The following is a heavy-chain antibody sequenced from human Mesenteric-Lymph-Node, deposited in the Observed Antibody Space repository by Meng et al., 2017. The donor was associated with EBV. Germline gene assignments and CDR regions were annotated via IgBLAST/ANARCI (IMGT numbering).Heavy chain of an antibody. V-gene: IGHV4-30-4*01. J-gene: IGHJ2*01. D-gene: IGHD1-1*01. Sequence: QVQLQESGPGLVKPSETLPLTCTVSGASISSGGYYWNWIRQSPGKGLELIGYIFYGGYTYYNLSLKSRVTISVDVSKNQFSLKLTSVTAADTAVYYCARMEFTYSWYFNLWGRGTLVTVSS. CDR3: ARMEFTYSWYFNL. CDR1: GASISSGGYY. CDR2: IFYGGYT.